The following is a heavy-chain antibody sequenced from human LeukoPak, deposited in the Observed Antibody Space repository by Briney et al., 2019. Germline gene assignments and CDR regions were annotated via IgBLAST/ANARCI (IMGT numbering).Heavy chain of an antibody. CDR2: IDPSDSYT. V-gene: IGHV5-10-1*01. CDR1: GYSFTSYW. J-gene: IGHJ6*04. Sequence: GESLKISCRGSGYSFTSYWISWVRQMPGKGLEWMGRIDPSDSYTNYSPSFQGHVTISADKSISTAYLQWSSLKASDTAMYYCARSGAVAGTFYYGMDVWGKGTTVTVSS. D-gene: IGHD6-19*01. CDR3: ARSGAVAGTFYYGMDV.